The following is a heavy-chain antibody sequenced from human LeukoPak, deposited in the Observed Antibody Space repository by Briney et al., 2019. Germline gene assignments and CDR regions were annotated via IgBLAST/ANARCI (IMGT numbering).Heavy chain of an antibody. CDR3: TRAQWLVLSYYYYYMDV. CDR1: GFTFGDYA. V-gene: IGHV3-49*04. CDR2: IRSKAYGGTT. D-gene: IGHD6-19*01. Sequence: GGSLRLSCTASGFTFGDYAMSWVRQAPGKGLEWVGFIRSKAYGGTTEYAASVKGRFTISRDDSKSIAYLQMNSLKTEDIAVYYCTRAQWLVLSYYYYYMDVWGKGTTVTISS. J-gene: IGHJ6*03.